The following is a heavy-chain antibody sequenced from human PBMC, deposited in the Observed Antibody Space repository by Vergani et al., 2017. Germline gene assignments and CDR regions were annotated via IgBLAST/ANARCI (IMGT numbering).Heavy chain of an antibody. CDR3: ARAPLTGANFDY. CDR2: INPNSGGT. Sequence: QVQLVQSGAEVKKPGASVKVSCKASGYTFTGYYMHWVRQAPAQGLEWMGWINPNSGGTNYAQKFQGRVTITRDTSISTAYMELSRLRSDDTALYYCARAPLTGANFDYWGQGTLVTVSS. D-gene: IGHD7-27*01. V-gene: IGHV1-2*02. J-gene: IGHJ4*02. CDR1: GYTFTGYY.